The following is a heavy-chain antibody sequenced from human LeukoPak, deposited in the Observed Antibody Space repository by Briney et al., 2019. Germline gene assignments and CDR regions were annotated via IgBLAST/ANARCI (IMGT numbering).Heavy chain of an antibody. V-gene: IGHV1-69*05. CDR2: IIPIFDTP. CDR3: AEGGYYYDSSGPRGRTSFDY. CDR1: GGTFSNYA. D-gene: IGHD3-22*01. Sequence: SVKVSCKASGGTFSNYAISWVRQAPGQGLEWLGGIIPIFDTPNYAQNFRGRVTITTDESTSTAYMELSGLRSEDTAVYYCAEGGYYYDSSGPRGRTSFDYWGQGTLVTVSS. J-gene: IGHJ4*02.